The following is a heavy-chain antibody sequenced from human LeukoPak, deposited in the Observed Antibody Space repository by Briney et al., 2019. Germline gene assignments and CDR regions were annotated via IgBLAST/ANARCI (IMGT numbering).Heavy chain of an antibody. CDR1: GYSFTSYW. CDR2: IYPGDSDT. J-gene: IGHJ4*02. CDR3: ARGKGYSYAALFDY. Sequence: GESLKISCKGSGYSFTSYWIGWVRQMPGKGLEWTGIIYPGDSDTRYSPSFQGQVTISSDKSISTAYLQWSSLKASDTTTYYCARGKGYSYAALFDYWGQGTLVTVSS. V-gene: IGHV5-51*01. D-gene: IGHD5-18*01.